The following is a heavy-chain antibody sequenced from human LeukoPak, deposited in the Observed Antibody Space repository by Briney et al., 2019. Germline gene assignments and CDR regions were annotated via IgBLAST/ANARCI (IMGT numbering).Heavy chain of an antibody. CDR1: GGTFSSYA. CDR2: IIPIFGTA. CDR3: AREDPYSSSWDY. Sequence: ASVKVSRKASGGTFSSYAISWVRQAPGQGLEWMGGIIPIFGTANYAQKFQGRVTITADESTSTAYMELSSLRSEDTAVYYCAREDPYSSSWDYWGQGTLVTVSS. J-gene: IGHJ4*02. V-gene: IGHV1-69*13. D-gene: IGHD6-13*01.